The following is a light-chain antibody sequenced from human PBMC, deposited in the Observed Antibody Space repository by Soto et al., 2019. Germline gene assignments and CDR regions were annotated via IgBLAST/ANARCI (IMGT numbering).Light chain of an antibody. CDR2: AAS. J-gene: IGKJ1*01. Sequence: DIQMTQSPSSLSVSVGDRVTITCRASQTIIFYLNWYQQKPGKAPKLLIYAASNLQSGVPSRFSGSGSGTEFTLTISSLQPEDFATYYCQQANSFPPWTFGQGTKVDIK. V-gene: IGKV1-39*01. CDR1: QTIIFY. CDR3: QQANSFPPWT.